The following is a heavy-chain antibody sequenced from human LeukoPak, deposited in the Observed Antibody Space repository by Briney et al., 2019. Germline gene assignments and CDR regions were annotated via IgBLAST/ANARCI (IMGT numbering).Heavy chain of an antibody. Sequence: GGSLRLSCAASGFTFSRYWMHWVRQAPGKGLVWVSRINSDGSSTSYADSVKGRFTISRDNAKNTLYVQMNSLRAEDTAVYYCARDKFGVAAVDWGQGTLITVSS. CDR2: INSDGSST. V-gene: IGHV3-74*01. CDR3: ARDKFGVAAVD. CDR1: GFTFSRYW. D-gene: IGHD6-13*01. J-gene: IGHJ4*02.